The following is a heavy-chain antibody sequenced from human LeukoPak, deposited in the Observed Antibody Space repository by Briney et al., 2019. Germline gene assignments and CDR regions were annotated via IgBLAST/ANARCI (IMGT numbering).Heavy chain of an antibody. J-gene: IGHJ4*02. CDR3: AREVPAALDY. V-gene: IGHV4-39*07. Sequence: SETLSLTCTVSGGSISSSSYYWGWIRQPPGKGLEWIGSIYYSGSTYYNPSLKSRVTMSVDTSKNQFSLKLSSVTAADTAVYYCAREVPAALDYWGQGTLVTVSS. CDR1: GGSISSSSYY. D-gene: IGHD2-2*01. CDR2: IYYSGST.